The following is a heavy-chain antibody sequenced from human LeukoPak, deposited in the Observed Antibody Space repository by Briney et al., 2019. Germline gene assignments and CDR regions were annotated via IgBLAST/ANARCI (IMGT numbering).Heavy chain of an antibody. V-gene: IGHV1-69*05. D-gene: IGHD5-18*01. CDR3: ARGSPEYSYAQLYYFDY. Sequence: VASVKVSCEASGGTFSSYAISWVRQAPGQGLEWMGGIIPIFGTANYAQKFQGRVTITTDESTSTAYMELSSLRSEDTAVYYCARGSPEYSYAQLYYFDYWGQGTLVTVSS. CDR1: GGTFSSYA. CDR2: IIPIFGTA. J-gene: IGHJ4*02.